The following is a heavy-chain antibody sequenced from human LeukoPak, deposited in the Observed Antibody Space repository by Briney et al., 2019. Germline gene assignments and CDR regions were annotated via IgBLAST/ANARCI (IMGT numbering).Heavy chain of an antibody. D-gene: IGHD1-1*01. Sequence: GGSLRLSCAASGFTFNIHGMHWVRQAPGKGLEWVAIIWHDGSNKYYTDSVKGRFTVSRDNSENTVYLQMNSLRAEDTAVYYCARNNWNSRTQRWFYFDNWGQGTLVTVSS. CDR1: GFTFNIHG. CDR3: ARNNWNSRTQRWFYFDN. V-gene: IGHV3-33*01. J-gene: IGHJ4*02. CDR2: IWHDGSNK.